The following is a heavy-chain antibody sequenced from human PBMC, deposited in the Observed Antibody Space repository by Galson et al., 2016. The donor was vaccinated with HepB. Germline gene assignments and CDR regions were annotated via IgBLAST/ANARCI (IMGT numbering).Heavy chain of an antibody. CDR3: AAVSGHDVFDP. D-gene: IGHD5-12*01. V-gene: IGHV4-30-2*01. CDR2: VYQSGIP. Sequence: TLSLTCVVANGSVSSGGHSWSWIRQPPGKGLEWIGYVYQSGIPYYNPSLKSRLTISLDRSNNQFSLRLTSVTAADTAVYFCAAVSGHDVFDPWGQGALVTVSS. CDR1: NGSVSSGGHS. J-gene: IGHJ5*02.